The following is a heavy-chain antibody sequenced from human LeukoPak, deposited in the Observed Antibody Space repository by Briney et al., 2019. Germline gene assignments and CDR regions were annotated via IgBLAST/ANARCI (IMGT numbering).Heavy chain of an antibody. Sequence: PGGSLRLSCAASGFTFSSYSMNWVRQAPGKGLEWVSYISSSSSTIYYADSVKGRFTISRDNSKNTLYLQMNSLRAEDTAVYYCARDGTGIYFDYWGQGTLVTVSS. CDR1: GFTFSSYS. D-gene: IGHD1-26*01. CDR3: ARDGTGIYFDY. J-gene: IGHJ4*02. CDR2: ISSSSSTI. V-gene: IGHV3-48*01.